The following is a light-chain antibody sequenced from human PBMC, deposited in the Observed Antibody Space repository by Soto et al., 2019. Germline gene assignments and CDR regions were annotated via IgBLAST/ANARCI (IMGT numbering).Light chain of an antibody. J-gene: IGLJ3*02. Sequence: QSALTQPASVSGSPGQSITISCTGTSSDVGGYTYVSWYQQHPGTAPKLMIYEVSNRPSGVSDRFSGSKSGNTASLTISGLQDEDEDDYYCSSYTSSSTRVFGGGTKLTVL. V-gene: IGLV2-14*01. CDR1: SSDVGGYTY. CDR2: EVS. CDR3: SSYTSSSTRV.